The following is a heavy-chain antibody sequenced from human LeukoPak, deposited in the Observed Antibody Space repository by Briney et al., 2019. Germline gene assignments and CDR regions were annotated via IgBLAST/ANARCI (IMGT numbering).Heavy chain of an antibody. CDR3: AREYGYNTPHFDY. V-gene: IGHV3-21*01. Sequence: PGGSLRLSCAASGFTLSSYSMNWVRQAPGKGLEWVSSISSSSAYIYYADSVKGRFTISRDNAKNSLYLQMNSLRAEDTAVYYCAREYGYNTPHFDYWGQGTLVTVSS. D-gene: IGHD5-24*01. CDR1: GFTLSSYS. CDR2: ISSSSAYI. J-gene: IGHJ4*02.